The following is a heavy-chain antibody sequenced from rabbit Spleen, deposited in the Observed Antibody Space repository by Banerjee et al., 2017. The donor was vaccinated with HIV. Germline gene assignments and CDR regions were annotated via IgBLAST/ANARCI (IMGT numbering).Heavy chain of an antibody. J-gene: IGHJ6*01. V-gene: IGHV1S40*01. CDR3: ARDTGSSFSSYGMDL. Sequence: QSLEESGGDLVKPGGTLTLTCTASGFSFDSGYDMCWVRQAPGKGLEWIACIYAGSSGSTYSATWAKGRFTISKTSSTTVTLQMTSLTAADTATYFCARDTGSSFSSYGMDLWGQGTLVTVS. CDR2: IYAGSSGST. CDR1: GFSFDSGYD. D-gene: IGHD8-1*01.